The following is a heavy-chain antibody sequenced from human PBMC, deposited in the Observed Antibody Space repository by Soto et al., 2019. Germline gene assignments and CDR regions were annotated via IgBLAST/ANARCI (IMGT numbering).Heavy chain of an antibody. V-gene: IGHV4-4*07. CDR2: IYTSGST. Sequence: LSLTCTVSGGSISNYYWSWIRQPAGKGVEWIGRIYTSGSTNYNPSLKSRVTMSVDTSKNQFSLKLRSVTAAETAVYYCARDGIAVRNYYGLDVWGQGTTVTVSS. J-gene: IGHJ6*02. CDR3: ARDGIAVRNYYGLDV. CDR1: GGSISNYY. D-gene: IGHD6-6*01.